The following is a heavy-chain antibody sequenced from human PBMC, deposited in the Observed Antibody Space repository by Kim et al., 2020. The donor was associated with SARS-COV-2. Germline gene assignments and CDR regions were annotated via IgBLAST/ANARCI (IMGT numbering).Heavy chain of an antibody. V-gene: IGHV3-15*01. J-gene: IGHJ4*02. CDR1: GFTFSNVW. Sequence: GGSLRLSCAASGFTFSNVWMSWVRQAPGKGLEWVGRIKSKTDGGTTDYAAPVKGRFTISRDESKSILYLQMNSLKTEDTAVYYCTTDEYYYDSRGYLDLDSLGQGTLVTVSS. D-gene: IGHD3-22*01. CDR2: IKSKTDGGTT. CDR3: TTDEYYYDSRGYLDLDS.